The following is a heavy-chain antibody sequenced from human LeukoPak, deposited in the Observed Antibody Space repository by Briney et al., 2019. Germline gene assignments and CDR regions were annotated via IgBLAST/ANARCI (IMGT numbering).Heavy chain of an antibody. CDR2: ISPTSAYI. V-gene: IGHV3-21*01. J-gene: IGHJ4*02. Sequence: PGGSLRLSCAATGFTLSGHSMNWVRQAPGKGLDWVSSISPTSAYIYYADSVKGRFTISRDNAKNSLYLQMNSLRAEDTAVYYCARGGRSSSPPPDYWGQGTLVTVSS. CDR1: GFTLSGHS. D-gene: IGHD6-13*01. CDR3: ARGGRSSSPPPDY.